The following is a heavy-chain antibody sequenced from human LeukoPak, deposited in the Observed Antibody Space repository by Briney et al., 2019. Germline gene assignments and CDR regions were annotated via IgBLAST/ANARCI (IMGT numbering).Heavy chain of an antibody. CDR1: VGSISSYY. D-gene: IGHD3-3*01. Sequence: SSETLSLTCSVSVGSISSYYWGWIRQPARKGLEWIGRIFTRGSINYNPSLKSRVTMSVHTSKNQFSLKLSSVTAADTAVYYCAIDDFWSVYRAFDIWGQGTMVTVSS. CDR2: IFTRGSI. J-gene: IGHJ3*02. V-gene: IGHV4-4*07. CDR3: AIDDFWSVYRAFDI.